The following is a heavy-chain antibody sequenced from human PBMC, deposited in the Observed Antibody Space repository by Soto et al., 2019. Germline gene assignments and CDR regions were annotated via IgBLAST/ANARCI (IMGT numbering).Heavy chain of an antibody. D-gene: IGHD3-3*01. Sequence: EVLLLESGGGLVQRGGSLRLSCVASGFTFSNDAMSWGRQAPGKGLEWVSGISGSGGSTFYPDSVKGRVTVSRDNSKNTVYLQMISLRAEDSAGYYCAKGWRVFVGDQFHYYYGMDVWGQGITVIVSS. J-gene: IGHJ6*02. CDR3: AKGWRVFVGDQFHYYYGMDV. V-gene: IGHV3-23*01. CDR2: ISGSGGST. CDR1: GFTFSNDA.